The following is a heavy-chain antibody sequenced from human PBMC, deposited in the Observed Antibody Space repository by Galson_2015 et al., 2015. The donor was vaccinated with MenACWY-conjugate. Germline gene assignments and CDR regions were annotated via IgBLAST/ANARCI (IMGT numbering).Heavy chain of an antibody. J-gene: IGHJ5*02. V-gene: IGHV6-1*01. CDR1: GDSVSSNSAA. Sequence: CAISGDSVSSNSAAWNWIRQSPSRGLEWLGRAYYRSKWYNDYAVSVKSRMTINPDTSKNQFSLHLNSVTPEDTAVYYCARVRGGSHNWVDPWGQGTLVTVSS. CDR3: ARVRGGSHNWVDP. CDR2: AYYRSKWYN. D-gene: IGHD2-15*01.